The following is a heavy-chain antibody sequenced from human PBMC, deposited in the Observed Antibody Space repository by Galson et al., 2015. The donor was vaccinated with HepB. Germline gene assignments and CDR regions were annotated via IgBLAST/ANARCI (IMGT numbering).Heavy chain of an antibody. J-gene: IGHJ3*01. Sequence: SLRLSCAASGFTFTNYYMGWVRQAPGKGLEWVAYINQDGGVRFYVDSVRGRFTISRDNADNLLYLQMNSLRVEDTAVYYCARWSLAFDFWGQGTMLTVSS. CDR1: GFTFTNYY. CDR2: INQDGGVR. V-gene: IGHV3-7*01. CDR3: ARWSLAFDF.